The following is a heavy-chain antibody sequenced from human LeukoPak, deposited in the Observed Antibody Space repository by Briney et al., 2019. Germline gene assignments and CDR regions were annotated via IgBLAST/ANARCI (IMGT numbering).Heavy chain of an antibody. V-gene: IGHV4-59*01. CDR2: IYYSGST. D-gene: IGHD3-16*02. CDR1: GGSISSYY. Sequence: SETLSLTCTVSGGSISSYYWSWIRQPPGKGLEWIGYIYYSGSTNYNPSLRSRVTISVDTSKNQFSLKLSSVTAADTAVYYCARFNYDYVWGSYRLTELYYFDYWGQGTLVTVSS. J-gene: IGHJ4*02. CDR3: ARFNYDYVWGSYRLTELYYFDY.